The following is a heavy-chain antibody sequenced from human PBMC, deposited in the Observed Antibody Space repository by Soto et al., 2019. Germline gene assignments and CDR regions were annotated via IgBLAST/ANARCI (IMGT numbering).Heavy chain of an antibody. Sequence: HVQLQESGPGLVRPSQTLTLTCNGSGVSISSDHYHWTWIRQPPGKGLEWIGYIHYSGSVHYNPSLQSRVTMSVDTSKNLFSLKLSSVTAAETAVYFCVREDDGGDRDYYGLDVWGQGTTVTVSS. J-gene: IGHJ6*02. V-gene: IGHV4-30-4*01. CDR1: GVSISSDHYH. CDR2: IHYSGSV. CDR3: VREDDGGDRDYYGLDV. D-gene: IGHD2-21*02.